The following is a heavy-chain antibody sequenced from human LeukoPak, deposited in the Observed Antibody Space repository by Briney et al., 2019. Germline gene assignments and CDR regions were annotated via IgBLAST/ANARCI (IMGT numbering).Heavy chain of an antibody. CDR3: VRDPEALDY. CDR2: IRGSGSPI. J-gene: IGHJ4*02. V-gene: IGHV3-48*02. CDR1: GFTFSTYS. Sequence: PGGSLRLSCAASGFTFSTYSMNWVRQAPGKGLEWVSYIRGSGSPIYYADSVKGRFTISRDNAKNSLYLQMNSLRDEDTAVYYCVRDPEALDYCGQGTPVTVSS.